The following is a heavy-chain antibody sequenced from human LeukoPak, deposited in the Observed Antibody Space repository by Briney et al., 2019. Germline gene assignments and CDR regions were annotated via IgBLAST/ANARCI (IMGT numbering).Heavy chain of an antibody. V-gene: IGHV3-33*01. CDR2: IWYDGSEI. CDR3: PPQGGSGDYASKSGFAP. J-gene: IGHJ5*02. D-gene: IGHD3-10*01. Sequence: GRSLRLSCAASGFTFSNYGMHWVRQAPGRGLEWVAVIWYDGSEIYYGDSVRGRFTISRDNSKNTLYLQMNSLRAEDSAIYYCPPQGGSGDYASKSGFAPWGQEPWSPSPQ. CDR1: GFTFSNYG.